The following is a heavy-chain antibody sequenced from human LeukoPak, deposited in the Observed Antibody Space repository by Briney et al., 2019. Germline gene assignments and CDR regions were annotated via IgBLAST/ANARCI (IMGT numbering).Heavy chain of an antibody. Sequence: ASVKVSCKASGYTFTSYGISWMRQAPGQGLEWMGWISAYNGNTNYAQKLQGRVTMTTDTSTSTAYMELRSLRSDDTAVYYCARDGYCSSTSCYRNWFDPWGQGTLVTVSS. CDR2: ISAYNGNT. V-gene: IGHV1-18*01. J-gene: IGHJ5*02. D-gene: IGHD2-2*03. CDR1: GYTFTSYG. CDR3: ARDGYCSSTSCYRNWFDP.